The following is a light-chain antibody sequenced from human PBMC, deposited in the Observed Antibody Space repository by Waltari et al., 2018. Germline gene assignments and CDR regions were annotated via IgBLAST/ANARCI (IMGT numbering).Light chain of an antibody. CDR2: EVT. V-gene: IGLV2-8*01. J-gene: IGLJ3*02. CDR3: SSYAGSNNYWV. CDR1: SSDVGGYNY. Sequence: QSALTQPPSASGSPGQSVTISCTGTSSDVGGYNYVSWYQQYPGRAPKLMIYEVTKRPSGVPDRSSGSKSGNTASLTVSGLQADDEADYYCSSYAGSNNYWVFGGGTTLTVL.